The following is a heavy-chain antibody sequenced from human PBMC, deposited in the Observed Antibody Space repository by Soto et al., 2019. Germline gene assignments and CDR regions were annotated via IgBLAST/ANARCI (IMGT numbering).Heavy chain of an antibody. CDR3: AKDLSSSRYDYYYYGLDV. D-gene: IGHD5-12*01. Sequence: PGGSLRLSCAASGFTFSGYAMSWVRQAPGKGLEWVSAMSGSGGTTYYADSVKGRFTISRDNSKNTLYLQMSSLRPDDTAVYYCAKDLSSSRYDYYYYGLDVWGQGTTVTVS. CDR2: MSGSGGTT. V-gene: IGHV3-23*01. CDR1: GFTFSGYA. J-gene: IGHJ6*02.